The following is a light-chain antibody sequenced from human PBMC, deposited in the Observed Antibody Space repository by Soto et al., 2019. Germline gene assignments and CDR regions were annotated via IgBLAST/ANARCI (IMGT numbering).Light chain of an antibody. CDR2: GAS. Sequence: EIVLTQSPGTLSLSPGERATLSCRASQTIDNNHLAWYQQKPGQAPILLFYGASTRATGIPDRFSGSGSGTDFTLTISRLQPDDFAVYYCQQYVWSPPFTFGPGTKVDIK. CDR1: QTIDNNH. V-gene: IGKV3-20*01. J-gene: IGKJ3*01. CDR3: QQYVWSPPFT.